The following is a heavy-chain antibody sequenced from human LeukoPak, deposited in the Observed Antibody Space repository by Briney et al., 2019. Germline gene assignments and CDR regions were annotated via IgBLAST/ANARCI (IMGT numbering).Heavy chain of an antibody. CDR2: ISSSGSTI. CDR1: GFTFSSYE. D-gene: IGHD3-10*01. J-gene: IGHJ5*02. Sequence: GGSLRLSCAASGFTFSSYEMNWVRQAPGKGREWVSYISSSGSTIYYADSVKGRFTISRDNAKNSLYLQMNSLRAEDTAVYYCARVSYYGSGSYSPNWFDPWGQGTLVTVSS. V-gene: IGHV3-48*03. CDR3: ARVSYYGSGSYSPNWFDP.